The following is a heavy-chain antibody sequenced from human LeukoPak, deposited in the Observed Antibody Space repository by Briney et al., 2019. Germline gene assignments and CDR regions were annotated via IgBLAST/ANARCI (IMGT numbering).Heavy chain of an antibody. V-gene: IGHV3-33*06. CDR1: GFTFSSYG. D-gene: IGHD2-2*01. Sequence: GGSLRLSCAASGFTFSSYGMHWVRQAPGKGLEGVAVIWYDGSNKYYADSVKGRFTISRDNSKNTLYLQMNSLRAEDTAVYYCAKGLLWYFDYWGQGTLVTVSS. CDR2: IWYDGSNK. CDR3: AKGLLWYFDY. J-gene: IGHJ4*02.